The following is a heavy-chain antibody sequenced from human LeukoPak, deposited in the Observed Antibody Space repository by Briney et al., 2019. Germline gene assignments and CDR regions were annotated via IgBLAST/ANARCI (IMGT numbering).Heavy chain of an antibody. J-gene: IGHJ3*02. V-gene: IGHV3-23*01. D-gene: IGHD1-26*01. CDR2: IGGSGSST. Sequence: QPGGSLRLSCAASGFTFNTYVMAWVRQAPGKGLEWVSAIGGSGSSTYYADSVKGRFTISRDNSKNTLYLQMNGLRVEDTAVYYCAKGRELLDVIDIWGQGTMVTVSS. CDR3: AKGRELLDVIDI. CDR1: GFTFNTYV.